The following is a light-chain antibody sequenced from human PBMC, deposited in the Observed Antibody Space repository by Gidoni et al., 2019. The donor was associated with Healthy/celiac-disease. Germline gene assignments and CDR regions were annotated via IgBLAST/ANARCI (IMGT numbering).Light chain of an antibody. CDR2: GAS. J-gene: IGKJ4*01. CDR1: QSVSSSY. Sequence: DIVLTQSPGTLSLSPGESATLSCRASQSVSSSYLAWYQQTPGQAPRLLIYGASSRATGIPDRFSGSGSGTDFTLTISRLEPEDVAVYYCQQYGSSPFGGGTKVEIK. V-gene: IGKV3-20*01. CDR3: QQYGSSP.